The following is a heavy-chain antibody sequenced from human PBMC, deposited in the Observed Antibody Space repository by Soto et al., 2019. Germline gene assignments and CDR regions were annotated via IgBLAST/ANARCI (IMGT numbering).Heavy chain of an antibody. V-gene: IGHV3-23*01. CDR2: ISGGGDTT. CDR3: AKGRGGSGSLTPRVDF. J-gene: IGHJ4*02. D-gene: IGHD3-10*01. Sequence: EVQLLDSGGGLVQPGGSLRLSCAASGFTFNHYAMNCVRQAPGKGLAWVSAISGGGDTTSYADSVKGRFTVSRDGSKETLDLRMSSLRAEDTALYYCAKGRGGSGSLTPRVDFFVQGTLVTVSS. CDR1: GFTFNHYA.